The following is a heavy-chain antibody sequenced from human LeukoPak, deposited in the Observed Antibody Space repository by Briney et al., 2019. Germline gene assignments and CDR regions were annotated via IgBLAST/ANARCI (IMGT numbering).Heavy chain of an antibody. Sequence: SETLSLTCTVSGGSIGSGDYYWSWIRQPPGKGLEWIAYMYYSGSTYYNPSLKSRVTMSADTSKNQLSLKLSSVTAADTAVYYCARPYYYDSRIDPWGQGILVTVSS. V-gene: IGHV4-30-4*01. CDR2: MYYSGST. CDR3: ARPYYYDSRIDP. D-gene: IGHD3-22*01. J-gene: IGHJ5*02. CDR1: GGSIGSGDYY.